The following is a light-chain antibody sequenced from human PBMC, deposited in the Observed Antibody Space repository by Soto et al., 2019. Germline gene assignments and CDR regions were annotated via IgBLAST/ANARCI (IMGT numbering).Light chain of an antibody. V-gene: IGLV2-14*01. J-gene: IGLJ2*01. Sequence: QSALPQPASVSGSPGQSITISCTGTSSDVGGYNYVSWYQQHPGKVPKLIIYVVSNRPTGVSNRLSGSKSGNTASLTISGLQAEVEADYYCSSYTTSSTLLFGGGTKLTVL. CDR3: SSYTTSSTLL. CDR2: VVS. CDR1: SSDVGGYNY.